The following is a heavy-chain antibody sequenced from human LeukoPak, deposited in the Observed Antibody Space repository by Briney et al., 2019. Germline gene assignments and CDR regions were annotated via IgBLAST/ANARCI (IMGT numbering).Heavy chain of an antibody. V-gene: IGHV1-69*05. D-gene: IGHD5-24*01. CDR1: GGTFISHA. Sequence: SVKVSCKACGGTFISHALVWVRQAPGKGFEWMGGTIPTIMTTNYAQKFQGRITIATDESTTTAYMELTSLTSDDTAVYYCAREKGVRDAYNFPPDYYYYDFWGQGTLVTVSS. CDR2: TIPTIMTT. J-gene: IGHJ4*02. CDR3: AREKGVRDAYNFPPDYYYYDF.